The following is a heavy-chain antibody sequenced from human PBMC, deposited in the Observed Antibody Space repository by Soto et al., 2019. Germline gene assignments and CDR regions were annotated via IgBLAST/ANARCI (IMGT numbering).Heavy chain of an antibody. CDR3: ARPLDGSGMGFDP. CDR2: IYYSGST. V-gene: IGHV4-39*01. J-gene: IGHJ5*02. CDR1: GGSISSSSYY. Sequence: SETLSLTCTVSGGSISSSSYYWGWIRQPPGKGLEWIGCIYYSGSTYYNPSLKSRVTISVDTSKNQFSLKLSSVTAADTAVYYCARPLDGSGMGFDPWGQGTLVTVSS. D-gene: IGHD3-10*01.